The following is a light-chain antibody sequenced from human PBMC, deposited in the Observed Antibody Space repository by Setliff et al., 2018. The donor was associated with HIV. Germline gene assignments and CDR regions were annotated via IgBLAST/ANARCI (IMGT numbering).Light chain of an antibody. CDR2: DVS. V-gene: IGLV2-14*01. J-gene: IGLJ1*01. Sequence: QSVLTQPASESGSPGQSITISCTGTSSDVGAYNYVSWYQQLPGKAPKLMIYDVSKRPSGVSNRFSGSKSGNTASLTISGLQAEDEADYYCSTYTSSSTYVCGTGTKGTV. CDR3: STYTSSSTYV. CDR1: SSDVGAYNY.